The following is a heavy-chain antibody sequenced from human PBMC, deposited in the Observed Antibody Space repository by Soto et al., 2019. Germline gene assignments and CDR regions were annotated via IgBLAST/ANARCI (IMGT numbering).Heavy chain of an antibody. CDR3: ARGRGRLERGDNWFDP. D-gene: IGHD1-26*01. CDR2: INHSGST. J-gene: IGHJ5*02. CDR1: GGSCSGYY. Sequence: PSETLSLTCAVYGGSCSGYYWSWIRQPPGKGLEWIGEINHSGSTNYNPSLKSRVTISVDTSKNQFSLKLSSVTAADTAVYYCARGRGRLERGDNWFDPWGQGTLVTVSS. V-gene: IGHV4-34*01.